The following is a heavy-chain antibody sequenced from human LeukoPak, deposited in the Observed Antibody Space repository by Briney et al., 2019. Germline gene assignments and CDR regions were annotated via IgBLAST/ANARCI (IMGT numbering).Heavy chain of an antibody. CDR2: INPNSGGT. Sequence: ASVKVSFKASGYTFTGYYMHWVRQPPGQGLEWMGWINPNSGGTNYAQKFQGRVTMTRDTSISTAYMELSRLRSDDTAVYYCAREDYGDYSVYFQHWGQGTLVTVSS. J-gene: IGHJ1*01. D-gene: IGHD4-17*01. CDR1: GYTFTGYY. V-gene: IGHV1-2*02. CDR3: AREDYGDYSVYFQH.